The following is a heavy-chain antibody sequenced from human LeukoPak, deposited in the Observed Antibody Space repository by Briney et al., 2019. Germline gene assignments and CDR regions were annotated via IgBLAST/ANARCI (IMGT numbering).Heavy chain of an antibody. CDR2: IKQDGSEK. CDR1: GFTFSSYS. CDR3: ASQGSGYDSPIDY. Sequence: GGSLRLSCAASGFTFSSYSMNWVRQAPGKGLEGVANIKQDGSEKYYVDSVKGRFTISRDNARNSVYLEMNSLRAEDTAVYYCASQGSGYDSPIDYWGQGTLVTVSS. J-gene: IGHJ4*02. D-gene: IGHD5-12*01. V-gene: IGHV3-7*01.